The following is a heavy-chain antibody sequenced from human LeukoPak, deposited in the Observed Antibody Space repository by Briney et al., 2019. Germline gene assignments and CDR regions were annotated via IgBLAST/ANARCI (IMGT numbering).Heavy chain of an antibody. D-gene: IGHD2-2*01. V-gene: IGHV3-21*01. CDR1: GFTFSSYS. Sequence: GGSLRLSCAASGFTFSSYSMTWVSQAPGKGLEWVSSISSSSSYIYYADSVKGRFTISRDNAKNSLYLQMNSLRAEDTAVYYCARDSPAMAFDIWGQGTMVTVSS. J-gene: IGHJ3*02. CDR2: ISSSSSYI. CDR3: ARDSPAMAFDI.